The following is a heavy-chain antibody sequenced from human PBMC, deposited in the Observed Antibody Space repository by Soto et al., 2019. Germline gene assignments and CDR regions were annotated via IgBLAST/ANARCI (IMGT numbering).Heavy chain of an antibody. J-gene: IGHJ5*02. V-gene: IGHV1-18*04. CDR2: ISAYNGNT. CDR1: GYTFTSSG. CDR3: ARDQSCSCGSCYQRGFDP. D-gene: IGHD2-15*01. Sequence: VASVKVSCKASGYTFTSSGISWVRQAPGQGLERMGWISAYNGNTNYAQKLQGRVTMTTDTSTSTAYMELRSLRSDDTPAYYCARDQSCSCGSCYQRGFDPWGQGTLVTVSS.